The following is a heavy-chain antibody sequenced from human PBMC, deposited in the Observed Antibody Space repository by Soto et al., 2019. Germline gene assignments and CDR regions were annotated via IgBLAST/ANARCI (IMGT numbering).Heavy chain of an antibody. CDR1: GFTFDDYA. CDR2: ISWNSGSI. V-gene: IGHV3-9*01. J-gene: IGHJ6*03. CDR3: AKAPGSEPSYYYYMDV. Sequence: GGSLRLSCAASGFTFDDYAMHWVRQAPGKGLEWVSGISWNSGSIGYADSVKGRFTISRDNAKNSLYLQMNSLRAEDTALYYCAKAPGSEPSYYYYMDVWGKGTTVTVSS.